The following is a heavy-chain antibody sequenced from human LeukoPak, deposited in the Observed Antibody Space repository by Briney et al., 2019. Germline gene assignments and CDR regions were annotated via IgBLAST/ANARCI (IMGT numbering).Heavy chain of an antibody. CDR3: AREIPYDSSGFVIDY. CDR1: GGSISSSYSY. D-gene: IGHD3-22*01. Sequence: SETLSLTCTVSGGSISSSYSYWGWIRQPPGKGLEWIGNIYYSGSTYYSPSLTSRVTVSVDTSENQFSLRLTSVTAADTAVYYCAREIPYDSSGFVIDYWGQGTLVTVSS. CDR2: IYYSGST. V-gene: IGHV4-39*07. J-gene: IGHJ4*02.